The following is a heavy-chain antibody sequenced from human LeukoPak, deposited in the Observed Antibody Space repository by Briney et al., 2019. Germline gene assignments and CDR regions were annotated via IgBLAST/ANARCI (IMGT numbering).Heavy chain of an antibody. V-gene: IGHV3-23*01. J-gene: IGHJ4*02. Sequence: GGSLRLSCAASGIIFGSHGMAWVRQAPGKGLEWVSSISPNGDRTFHADFVKGRFTISRDNSKNTVSLHMNSLRAEDSAIYRCARAYDNAYDYWGQGTLVTVSS. CDR3: ARAYDNAYDY. CDR1: GIIFGSHG. D-gene: IGHD1-1*01. CDR2: ISPNGDRT.